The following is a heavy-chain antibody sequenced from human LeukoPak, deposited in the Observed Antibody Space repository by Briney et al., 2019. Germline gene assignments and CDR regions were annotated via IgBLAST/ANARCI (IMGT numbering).Heavy chain of an antibody. CDR3: GRDALVGYFSYYYMDV. V-gene: IGHV4-59*11. CDR1: GGALTSHY. CDR2: ISNSGST. D-gene: IGHD2-15*01. J-gene: IGHJ6*03. Sequence: SETRSLTCTVSGGALTSHYWTWIRQSPVKGLEWIGDISNSGSTSYNPSLKSRVTVSIDTSKNQFSLKLSSVTAADTAVYYCGRDALVGYFSYYYMDVWGKGTTVTVSS.